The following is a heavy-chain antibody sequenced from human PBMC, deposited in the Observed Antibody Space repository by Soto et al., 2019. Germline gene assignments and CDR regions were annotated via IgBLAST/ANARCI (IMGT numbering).Heavy chain of an antibody. V-gene: IGHV3-23*01. CDR3: GKYSGSYPVYNGMNV. CDR1: GFPFSTSA. Sequence: EVQLLESGGRLVQPGGSLRLSCAASGFPFSTSAMNLVRQAPGKGLEWVSIISGTSAAVYYAESVKGRFTSSRDNSRNTLYLQMNSLRAEDTAVYYCGKYSGSYPVYNGMNVWGQGTTVTVSS. CDR2: ISGTSAAV. J-gene: IGHJ6*02. D-gene: IGHD1-26*01.